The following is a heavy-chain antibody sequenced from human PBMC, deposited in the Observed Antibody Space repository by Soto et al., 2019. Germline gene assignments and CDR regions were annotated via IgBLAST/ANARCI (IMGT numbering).Heavy chain of an antibody. CDR2: IYYSGST. Sequence: SETLSLTCTVSGCSISSSSYYWGWIRQPPGKGLEWLGSIYYSGSTYYNPSLKSRVTISVDTSKNQFSLKLSSVTAADTAVYYCARLYYDFWSGYPINYYYYMDVWGKGTTVTVSS. CDR1: GCSISSSSYY. V-gene: IGHV4-39*01. D-gene: IGHD3-3*01. J-gene: IGHJ6*03. CDR3: ARLYYDFWSGYPINYYYYMDV.